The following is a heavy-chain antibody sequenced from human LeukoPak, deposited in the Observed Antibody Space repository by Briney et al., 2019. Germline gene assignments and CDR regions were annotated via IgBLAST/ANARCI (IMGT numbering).Heavy chain of an antibody. CDR2: ISSSSSII. CDR1: GFTFSSYS. Sequence: GSLRLSCAVSGFTFSSYSMNWVRQAPGKGLEWVSYISSSSSIIYYADSVKGRFTISRDNAKNSLYLQMNSLRAEDTAVYYCARDQVVRYSSSWYYYYYMDVWGKGTTVTVSS. V-gene: IGHV3-48*04. D-gene: IGHD6-13*01. CDR3: ARDQVVRYSSSWYYYYYMDV. J-gene: IGHJ6*03.